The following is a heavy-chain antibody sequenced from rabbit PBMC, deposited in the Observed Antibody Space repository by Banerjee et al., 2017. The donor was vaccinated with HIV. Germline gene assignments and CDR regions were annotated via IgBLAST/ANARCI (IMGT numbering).Heavy chain of an antibody. CDR3: ARGLVAGVLDL. V-gene: IGHV1S40*01. CDR1: GFSFSSSYW. Sequence: QSLEESGGDLVKPGASLTLTCTASGFSFSSSYWICWVRQAPGKGLEWIGFIWTVKGSTEYASWVNGRFTISKTSSTTVTLQMTSLTAADTATYFCARGLVAGVLDLWGPGTLVTVS. D-gene: IGHD3-3*01. J-gene: IGHJ4*01. CDR2: IWTVKGST.